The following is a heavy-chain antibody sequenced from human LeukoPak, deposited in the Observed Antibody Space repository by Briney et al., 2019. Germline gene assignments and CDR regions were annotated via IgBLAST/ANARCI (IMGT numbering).Heavy chain of an antibody. CDR2: IKVDGSET. CDR3: ARDLTNWNDATFDI. CDR1: GFRFSNYW. J-gene: IGHJ3*02. D-gene: IGHD1-1*01. V-gene: IGHV3-7*01. Sequence: PGGSLRLSCAASGFRFSNYWMSWVRQAPGKRLEWGANIKVDGSETYYVDSVKGRFTISRDNSKKSLYLQMNSLRAEDTAVYYCARDLTNWNDATFDIWGQGTMVTVAS.